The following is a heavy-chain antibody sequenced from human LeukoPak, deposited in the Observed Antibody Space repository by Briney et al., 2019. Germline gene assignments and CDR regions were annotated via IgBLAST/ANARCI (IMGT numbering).Heavy chain of an antibody. V-gene: IGHV3-23*01. J-gene: IGHJ4*02. Sequence: GGSLRLSCAASGFTFSNYAMSWVRQAPGKGLEWVSGTSGSGGSTYYADSVKGRFTISRDNSKNTLYLQMNSLRAEDTAVFYCAAGGEYPHFDYWGQGTMVTVSS. CDR2: TSGSGGST. D-gene: IGHD4-17*01. CDR3: AAGGEYPHFDY. CDR1: GFTFSNYA.